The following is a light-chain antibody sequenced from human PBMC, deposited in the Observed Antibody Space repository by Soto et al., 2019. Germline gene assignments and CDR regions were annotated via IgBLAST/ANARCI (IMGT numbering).Light chain of an antibody. CDR3: QQYNNWPLT. CDR1: QSLYNN. J-gene: IGKJ4*01. Sequence: EIVMTQSPATLSVSPGERATLSCRASQSLYNNLAWYQQKPGQAPRLLIYGASARATGIPARFSGSGSGTEFTPTISSLQSEDFAVYYCQQYNNWPLTFGGGTKVEIK. CDR2: GAS. V-gene: IGKV3-15*01.